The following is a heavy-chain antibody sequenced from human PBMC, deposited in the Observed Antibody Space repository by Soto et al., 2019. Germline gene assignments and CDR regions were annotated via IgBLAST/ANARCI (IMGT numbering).Heavy chain of an antibody. CDR3: GRMVGGYDSDDAFDI. Sequence: SETLSLTCTVSGGSISSYYWSWIRQPPGKGLEWIGYIYYSGSTNYNPSLKSRVTISVDTSKNQFSLKLSSVTAADTAVYYCGRMVGGYDSDDAFDIWGQGTMVTVSS. V-gene: IGHV4-59*08. CDR2: IYYSGST. J-gene: IGHJ3*02. D-gene: IGHD5-12*01. CDR1: GGSISSYY.